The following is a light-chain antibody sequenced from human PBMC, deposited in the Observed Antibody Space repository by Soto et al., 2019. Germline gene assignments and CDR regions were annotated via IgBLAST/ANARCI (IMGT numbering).Light chain of an antibody. Sequence: EIVLTQSPGTLSLSPGGRATLSCRASQSVSLTALAWYQQKPGQAPRLLIYGASYRATGTPERFSGSGAGTDFTLTINRLEPEDFAVYYCQQYGSSPLTFGGGTKVEIK. CDR2: GAS. V-gene: IGKV3-20*01. J-gene: IGKJ4*01. CDR3: QQYGSSPLT. CDR1: QSVSLTA.